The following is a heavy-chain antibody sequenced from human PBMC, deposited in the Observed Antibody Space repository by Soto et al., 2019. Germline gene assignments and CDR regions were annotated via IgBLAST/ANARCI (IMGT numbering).Heavy chain of an antibody. J-gene: IGHJ6*02. CDR1: GFTFSDHY. V-gene: IGHV3-72*01. CDR2: TRNKANSYTT. Sequence: GGSLRLSCAASGFTFSDHYMDWVRQAPGKGLEWVGRTRNKANSYTTEYAASVKGRFTISRDDSKNSLYLQMNSLKTEDTAVYYCARDTYYYDSSGYGYGMDVWGQGTTVTVSS. D-gene: IGHD3-22*01. CDR3: ARDTYYYDSSGYGYGMDV.